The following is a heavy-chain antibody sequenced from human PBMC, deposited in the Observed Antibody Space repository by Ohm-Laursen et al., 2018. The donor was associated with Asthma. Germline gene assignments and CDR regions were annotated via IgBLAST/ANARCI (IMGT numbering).Heavy chain of an antibody. D-gene: IGHD6-13*01. CDR1: GFTFSDYY. CDR2: ISSSGSTI. V-gene: IGHV3-11*04. CDR3: ARADSSNWDFDY. J-gene: IGHJ4*02. Sequence: SLRLSCTASGFTFSDYYMSWIRQAPGKGLEWVSYISSSGSTIYYGDSVRGRFTISRDNAKNSLYLQMNNLRDEDTAVYYSARADSSNWDFDYWGPGTQVTVSS.